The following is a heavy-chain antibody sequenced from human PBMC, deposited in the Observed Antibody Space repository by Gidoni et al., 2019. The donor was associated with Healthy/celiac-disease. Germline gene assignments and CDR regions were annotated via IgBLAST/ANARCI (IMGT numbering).Heavy chain of an antibody. CDR2: ISSNGGST. Sequence: EVQLVESGGGLVQPGGSLRLSGSASGFTFSSYAMHWVRQAPGKGLEYVSAISSNGGSTYYADSVKGRFTISRDNSKNTLYLQMSSLRAEDTAVYYCVKDWFVSSIAARPDWFDPWGQGTLVTVSS. CDR3: VKDWFVSSIAARPDWFDP. J-gene: IGHJ5*02. V-gene: IGHV3-64D*06. D-gene: IGHD6-6*01. CDR1: GFTFSSYA.